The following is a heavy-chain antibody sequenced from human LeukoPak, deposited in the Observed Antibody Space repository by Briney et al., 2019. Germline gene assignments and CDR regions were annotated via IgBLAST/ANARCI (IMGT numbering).Heavy chain of an antibody. CDR3: ARDHGDYDAFDI. CDR1: GFTVSSDY. Sequence: GGSLRLSCAASGFTVSSDYVSWVRQAPGKGLEWVSVIYSGGSTYYADSVKGRFTISRDNSKNTLYLQTNSLRAEDTAVYYCARDHGDYDAFDIWGQGTMVTVSS. V-gene: IGHV3-53*01. J-gene: IGHJ3*02. D-gene: IGHD4-17*01. CDR2: IYSGGST.